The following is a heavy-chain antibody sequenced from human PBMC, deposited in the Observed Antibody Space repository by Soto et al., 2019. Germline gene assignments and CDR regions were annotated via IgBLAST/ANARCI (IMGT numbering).Heavy chain of an antibody. Sequence: QVQMVQSGPEVKMPGASVKVSCKTSGYTFTAYGLACLRQAPGQRPEWMGWVGTANDNTNDAEKFHGRVTMTTDTSTATTYMELRSLRSDDTAVYYCARELNTDSSAYYSFAYWGQGTLVTVSS. CDR1: GYTFTAYG. CDR3: ARELNTDSSAYYSFAY. D-gene: IGHD3-22*01. CDR2: VGTANDNT. V-gene: IGHV1-18*01. J-gene: IGHJ4*02.